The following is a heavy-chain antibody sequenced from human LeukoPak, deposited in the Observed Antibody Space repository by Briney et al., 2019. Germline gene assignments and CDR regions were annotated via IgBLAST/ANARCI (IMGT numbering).Heavy chain of an antibody. J-gene: IGHJ4*02. CDR1: GFTFSSYW. CDR3: ARDRGALWSGAKGLDY. Sequence: GGSLRLSCAASGFTFSSYWMSWVRQAPGKGLEWVANIKQDGSEKYYVDSVKGRFTISRDNAKNSLYLQMNSLRGEDTAVYYCARDRGALWSGAKGLDYWGQGTLVTVSS. D-gene: IGHD3-10*01. V-gene: IGHV3-7*01. CDR2: IKQDGSEK.